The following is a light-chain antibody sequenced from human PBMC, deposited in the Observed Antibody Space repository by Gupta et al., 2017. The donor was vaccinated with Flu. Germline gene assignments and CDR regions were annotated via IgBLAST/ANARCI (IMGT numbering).Light chain of an antibody. J-gene: IGKJ1*01. Sequence: EMFLTQSPATLSFSPGERATLSCRTSQSVSSYLAWYQPKTGQAPRLLIYDASNRATGIPARFSGSGSGTDFTITISSLEPEEIAVYYCQQRSNWLWTFGQGTKVEIK. CDR3: QQRSNWLWT. CDR2: DAS. CDR1: QSVSSY. V-gene: IGKV3-11*01.